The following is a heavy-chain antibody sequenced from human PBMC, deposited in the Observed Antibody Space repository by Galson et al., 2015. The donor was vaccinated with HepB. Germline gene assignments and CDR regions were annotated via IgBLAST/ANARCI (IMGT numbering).Heavy chain of an antibody. CDR2: VSSSSSTI. CDR3: ARDQGAKAIRWHYYGMYV. Sequence: SLRLSCAASGFTFSDYSMNWVRQAPGKGLEWVSYVSSSSSTIYYADSVKGRFTISRDNANNSVHLQMNSLRDEDTVVYYCARDQGAKAIRWHYYGMYVWGQGTTVTVSS. D-gene: IGHD4/OR15-4a*01. V-gene: IGHV3-48*02. J-gene: IGHJ6*02. CDR1: GFTFSDYS.